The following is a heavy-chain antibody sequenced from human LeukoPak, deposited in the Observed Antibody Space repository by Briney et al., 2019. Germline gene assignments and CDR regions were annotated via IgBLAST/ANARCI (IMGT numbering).Heavy chain of an antibody. CDR3: ARFRSLDYYYYGMDV. CDR1: GGSISSYY. D-gene: IGHD3-10*01. V-gene: IGHV4-4*07. J-gene: IGHJ6*02. CDR2: IHPSGST. Sequence: PSETLSLTCTVSGGSISSYYWSWIRQPAGKGLEWIGRIHPSGSTNYNPSLKSRVTLSVDTSKNQFSLKLSSVTAADTAVYYCARFRSLDYYYYGMDVWGQGTTVTVSS.